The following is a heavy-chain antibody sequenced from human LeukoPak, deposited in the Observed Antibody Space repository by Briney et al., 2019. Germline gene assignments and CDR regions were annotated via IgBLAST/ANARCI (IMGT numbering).Heavy chain of an antibody. J-gene: IGHJ4*02. V-gene: IGHV3-73*01. D-gene: IGHD6-19*01. Sequence: PSETLSLTCTVSGYSISSGYYWGWIRQPPGKGLEWVGHIRNKANSYATAYAASVRGRFTISRDDSKKTAFLQMNSLNIEDTAAYYCLSSGLEFDYWGQGTLVTVSS. CDR3: LSSGLEFDY. CDR2: IRNKANSYAT. CDR1: GYSISSGYY.